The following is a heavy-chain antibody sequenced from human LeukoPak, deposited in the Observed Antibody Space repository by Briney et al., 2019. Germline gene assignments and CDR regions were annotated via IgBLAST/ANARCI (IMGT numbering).Heavy chain of an antibody. J-gene: IGHJ3*02. D-gene: IGHD3-3*01. CDR3: ASHREWLFPWAFDI. Sequence: GGSLRLSCAASGFTFSSYAMSWVRQAPGKGLEWVSAVDNSGGSTYYADSVKGRFTISRDNSKNTLYLQMNSLRAEDTAVYYCASHREWLFPWAFDIWGQGTMVTVSS. CDR2: VDNSGGST. V-gene: IGHV3-23*01. CDR1: GFTFSSYA.